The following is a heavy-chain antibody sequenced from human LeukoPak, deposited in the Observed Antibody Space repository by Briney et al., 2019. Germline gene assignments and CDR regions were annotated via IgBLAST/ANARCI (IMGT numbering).Heavy chain of an antibody. J-gene: IGHJ6*02. CDR1: GYTFTGYY. CDR2: INPNSGGT. Sequence: ASVKVSCKASGYTFTGYYMHWVRQAPGQGLEWMGWINPNSGGTNYAQKFQGRVTMTRDTSISTAYMELSRPRSDDTAVYYCARGDIVVVVAALAPYYYYGMDVWGQGTTVTVSS. D-gene: IGHD2-15*01. CDR3: ARGDIVVVVAALAPYYYYGMDV. V-gene: IGHV1-2*02.